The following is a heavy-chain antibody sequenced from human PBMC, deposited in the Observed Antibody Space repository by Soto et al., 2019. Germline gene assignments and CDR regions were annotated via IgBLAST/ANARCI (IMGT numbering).Heavy chain of an antibody. V-gene: IGHV4-59*01. D-gene: IGHD3-22*01. Sequence: SETLSLTCTVSGGSISSYYWSWIRQPPGKGLEWIGYIYYSGSTNYNPSLKSRVTISVDTSKNQFSLKLSSVTAADTAVYYCARESFYYYDSSGYYRHFDYWGQGTLVTVSS. CDR1: GGSISSYY. CDR3: ARESFYYYDSSGYYRHFDY. CDR2: IYYSGST. J-gene: IGHJ4*02.